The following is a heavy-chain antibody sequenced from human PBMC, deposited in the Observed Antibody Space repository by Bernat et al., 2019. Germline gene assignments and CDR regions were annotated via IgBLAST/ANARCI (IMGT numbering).Heavy chain of an antibody. Sequence: EVQLVESGGGLVQPGGSLRLSCAASGFTFSSYWMSWVRQAPGKGLEWVANIKQDGSETYSVDSVKGRFTISRDNAKNSLYLQMNSLRAEDTAVYYCARDAKLQRGKFDYWGQGTLVTVSS. CDR1: GFTFSSYW. CDR3: ARDAKLQRGKFDY. J-gene: IGHJ4*02. CDR2: IKQDGSET. V-gene: IGHV3-7*01.